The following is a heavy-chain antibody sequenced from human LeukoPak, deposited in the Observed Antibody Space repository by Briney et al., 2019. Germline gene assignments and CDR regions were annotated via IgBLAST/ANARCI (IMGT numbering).Heavy chain of an antibody. D-gene: IGHD6-13*01. V-gene: IGHV3-53*05. Sequence: GGSLRLSCAASGFSVSNSYMSWVRQAPGKGLEWVAVIYSDGATFHLDSVKGRFTISRDNSKNTLYLQMSSLRAEDTADYFCANDAAQQQLSNLFHGMDVWGQGTTVTVSS. CDR1: GFSVSNSY. CDR3: ANDAAQQQLSNLFHGMDV. CDR2: IYSDGAT. J-gene: IGHJ6*02.